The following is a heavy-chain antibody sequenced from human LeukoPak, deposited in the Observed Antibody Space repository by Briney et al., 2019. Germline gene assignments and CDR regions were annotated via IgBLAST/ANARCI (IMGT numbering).Heavy chain of an antibody. V-gene: IGHV1-2*02. CDR3: AKSSAWSDNYFDP. CDR2: INPNSGGT. D-gene: IGHD2-15*01. J-gene: IGHJ5*02. Sequence: AASVKVSCKASGYTFSAYYIHWVRQAPGQGLEWMGWINPNSGGTKYAQKFQGRVTLTRDTSVSTAYMELRWLRFDDTAVYYCAKSSAWSDNYFDPWGQGSLVTVSS. CDR1: GYTFSAYY.